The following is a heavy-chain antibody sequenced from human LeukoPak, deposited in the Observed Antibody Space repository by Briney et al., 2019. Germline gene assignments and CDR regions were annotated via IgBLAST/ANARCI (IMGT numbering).Heavy chain of an antibody. CDR1: GGSIRSYY. CDR3: ARTYCSGGSCHFDY. CDR2: IFYSGTT. V-gene: IGHV4-59*08. D-gene: IGHD2-15*01. J-gene: IGHJ4*02. Sequence: SETLSLTCTVSGGSIRSYYWSWIRQPPGKGLEWVGYIFYSGTTDSNPSLKSRVTISVDTSKNQFSLKLSSVTAADTAVYYCARTYCSGGSCHFDYWGQGTLVSVSS.